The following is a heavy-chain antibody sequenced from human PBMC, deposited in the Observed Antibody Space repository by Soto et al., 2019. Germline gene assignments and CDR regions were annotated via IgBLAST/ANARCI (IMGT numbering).Heavy chain of an antibody. CDR1: GFTFSSYA. CDR3: ANSAGVILEWLPYYYYYYMDV. J-gene: IGHJ6*03. V-gene: IGHV3-23*01. D-gene: IGHD3-3*01. CDR2: ISGSGGST. Sequence: EVQLLESGGGLVQPGGSLRLSCAASGFTFSSYAMSWVRQAPGKGLEWVSAISGSGGSTYYADSVKGRFTISRDNSKNALYLQMNSLRAEDTAVYYCANSAGVILEWLPYYYYYYMDVWGKGTTVTVSS.